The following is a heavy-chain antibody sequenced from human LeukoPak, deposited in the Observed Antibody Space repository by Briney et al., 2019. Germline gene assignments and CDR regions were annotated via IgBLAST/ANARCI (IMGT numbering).Heavy chain of an antibody. D-gene: IGHD3-9*01. CDR3: AKSNILTGYYPFDY. J-gene: IGHJ4*02. Sequence: GGSLRLSCAASGFTFSSYGMSWVRQAPGKGLEWVSAISGSGGSTYYADSVKGRFTISRDNSKNTLYLQMNSLRAEDTAVYYCAKSNILTGYYPFDYWGQGTLATVSS. CDR1: GFTFSSYG. CDR2: ISGSGGST. V-gene: IGHV3-23*01.